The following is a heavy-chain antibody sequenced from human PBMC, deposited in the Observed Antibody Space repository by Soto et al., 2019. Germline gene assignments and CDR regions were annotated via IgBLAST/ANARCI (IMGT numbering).Heavy chain of an antibody. CDR2: ITPGTADT. D-gene: IGHD6-6*01. Sequence: GGSLRLSCAASGFTFRNYVMNWVRQAPGKGLEWVSSITPGTADTYYADSVKGRVTISRDKSQDTLSLQMNGLRDEDTAVYFCTTKVPGNRPLDHWGQGILVTVSS. V-gene: IGHV3-23*01. CDR3: TTKVPGNRPLDH. J-gene: IGHJ4*02. CDR1: GFTFRNYV.